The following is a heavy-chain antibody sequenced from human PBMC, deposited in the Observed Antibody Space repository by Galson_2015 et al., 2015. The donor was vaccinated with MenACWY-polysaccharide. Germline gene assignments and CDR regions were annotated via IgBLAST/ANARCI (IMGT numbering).Heavy chain of an antibody. CDR2: ISAYNGNT. D-gene: IGHD6-19*01. Sequence: SVKVSCKASGYTFTGYSISWVRQAPGQGLEWMGWISAYNGNTNYAQNFQDRVTMTTDTSTSTAYMELRSLRSDDTAVYYCARVGLGTVAATEDYWGQGTLVTVSS. V-gene: IGHV1-18*01. CDR3: ARVGLGTVAATEDY. J-gene: IGHJ4*02. CDR1: GYTFTGYS.